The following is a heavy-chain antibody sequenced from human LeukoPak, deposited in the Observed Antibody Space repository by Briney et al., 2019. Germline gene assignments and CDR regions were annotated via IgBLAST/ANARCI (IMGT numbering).Heavy chain of an antibody. CDR1: GGSTSNYY. V-gene: IGHV4-59*01. J-gene: IGHJ6*02. CDR2: IYYSGST. CDR3: ARSYDNRGYYYYGMDV. D-gene: IGHD3-22*01. Sequence: SETLSLTCTVSGGSTSNYYWSWIRQPPGKGLEWIGYIYYSGSTKYNSSLKSRVTISLDTSKNQFSLKLSSVTAADTAVYYCARSYDNRGYYYYGMDVWGQGTTVTVSS.